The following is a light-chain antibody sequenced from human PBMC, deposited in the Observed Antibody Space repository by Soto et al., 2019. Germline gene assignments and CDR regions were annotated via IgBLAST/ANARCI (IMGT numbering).Light chain of an antibody. CDR1: SSNIGSNY. CDR2: RND. V-gene: IGLV1-47*01. J-gene: IGLJ2*01. CDR3: GAWDDSLSGVV. Sequence: QSVLTQPPSASGTPGQRVTISCSGSSSNIGSNYVYWYQQLPGTAPKLLIYRNDQRPSGVPDRFSGSKSGTSASLAISGLRSEDEADYHCGAWDDSLSGVVFGGGNKLTV.